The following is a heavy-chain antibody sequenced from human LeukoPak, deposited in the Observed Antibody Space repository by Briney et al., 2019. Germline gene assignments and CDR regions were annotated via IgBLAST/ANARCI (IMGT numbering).Heavy chain of an antibody. CDR2: IIPIFGTA. CDR3: AIREWLSNDAFDI. D-gene: IGHD3-3*01. J-gene: IGHJ3*02. Sequence: GASVKVSCKASGGTFSSYAISWVRQAPGQGLEWMGGIIPIFGTANYAQKFQGRVTMTRDTSTSTVYMELSSLRSEDTAVYYCAIREWLSNDAFDIWGQGTMVTVSS. V-gene: IGHV1-69*05. CDR1: GGTFSSYA.